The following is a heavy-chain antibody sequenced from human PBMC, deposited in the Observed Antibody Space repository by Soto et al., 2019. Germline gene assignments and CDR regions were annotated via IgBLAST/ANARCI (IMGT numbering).Heavy chain of an antibody. D-gene: IGHD6-19*01. V-gene: IGHV3-7*01. Sequence: DVQLVESGGGLVQPGGSLRLSCAASGFTFSSYWLSWVRQAPGKGLEWVANINQDGSENYYVDSVKGRFTISRDNAKNSLYLKMNGLRAEDTAVYYCARDKAVEDTLFDSWGQGTLVTFSS. J-gene: IGHJ4*02. CDR3: ARDKAVEDTLFDS. CDR2: INQDGSEN. CDR1: GFTFSSYW.